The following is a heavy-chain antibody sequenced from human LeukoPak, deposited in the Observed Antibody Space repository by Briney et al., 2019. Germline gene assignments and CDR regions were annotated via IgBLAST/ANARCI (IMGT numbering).Heavy chain of an antibody. CDR3: AREGRLLGAFDV. Sequence: GGSLRLSCAASGFTFSTYWMNWVRQAPGKGLEWVADIKPDGSHVSYVDSVKGRFSISRGNAQNSLYLQVSSLRAEDTAIYYCAREGRLLGAFDVWGQGTMVTVSS. V-gene: IGHV3-7*01. D-gene: IGHD2-15*01. CDR2: IKPDGSHV. J-gene: IGHJ3*01. CDR1: GFTFSTYW.